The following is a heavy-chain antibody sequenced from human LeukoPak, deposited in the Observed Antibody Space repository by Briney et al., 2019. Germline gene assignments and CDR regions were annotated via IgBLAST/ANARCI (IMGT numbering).Heavy chain of an antibody. CDR3: ARDLVTVTRGFDI. J-gene: IGHJ3*02. CDR1: GDSLSSHY. Sequence: SETMSLTCALYGDSLSSHYWPWIRQPPGRGRAWIGCISYIGTTNYHPSLKSRVTISIDTSKNQFSLKLSSVTTADTAVYYCARDLVTVTRGFDIWGLGTMVSVSS. D-gene: IGHD4-17*01. V-gene: IGHV4-59*11. CDR2: ISYIGTT.